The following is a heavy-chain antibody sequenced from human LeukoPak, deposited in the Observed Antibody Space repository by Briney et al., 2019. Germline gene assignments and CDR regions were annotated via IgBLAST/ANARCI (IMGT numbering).Heavy chain of an antibody. V-gene: IGHV3-23*01. CDR1: GFTFSSYA. J-gene: IGHJ4*02. CDR3: AKVPGTIVGATDTVFGYFDY. Sequence: GGSLRLSCAASGFTFSSYAMSWVRQAPGKGLEWVSAISGSGGSTYYADSVKGRFTISRDNSKNTLYLQMNSLRAEDTAVYYCAKVPGTIVGATDTVFGYFDYWGQGTLVTVSS. CDR2: ISGSGGST. D-gene: IGHD1-26*01.